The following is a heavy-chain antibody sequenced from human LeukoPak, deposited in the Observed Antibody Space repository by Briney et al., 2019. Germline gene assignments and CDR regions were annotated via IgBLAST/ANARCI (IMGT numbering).Heavy chain of an antibody. CDR1: GFTFSSYG. J-gene: IGHJ4*02. V-gene: IGHV3-30*18. CDR2: ISYDGSNK. CDR3: AKDVGASGSYYNY. Sequence: PGGSLRLSCAASGFTFSSYGMHWVRQAPGKGREWVALISYDGSNKYYADSVKGRFTISRDNSKNTLYLQMNSLRAEDTAVYYCAKDVGASGSYYNYWGQGTLVTVSS. D-gene: IGHD3-10*01.